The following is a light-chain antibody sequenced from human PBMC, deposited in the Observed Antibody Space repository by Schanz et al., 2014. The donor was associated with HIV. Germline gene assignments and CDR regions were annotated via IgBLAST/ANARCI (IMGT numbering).Light chain of an antibody. Sequence: EIVLTQSPATLSLSPGERATLSCRASQSVSDNYLAWYQQRPGQAPRLLIYATSFRATGVPDRFSGSGSGTDFTLTISGLEPEDFAVYYCQHYGDSRGTFGGGIEVDIK. CDR3: QHYGDSRGT. V-gene: IGKV3-20*01. CDR2: ATS. CDR1: QSVSDNY. J-gene: IGKJ4*01.